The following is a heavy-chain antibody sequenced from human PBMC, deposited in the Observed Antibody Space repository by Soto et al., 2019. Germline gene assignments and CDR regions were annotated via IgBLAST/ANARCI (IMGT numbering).Heavy chain of an antibody. CDR1: GFTFSSYA. J-gene: IGHJ4*02. CDR3: VRDLLYYDSSGPFLDY. D-gene: IGHD3-22*01. V-gene: IGHV3-64D*06. CDR2: ISSNGGST. Sequence: PGGSLRLSCSASGFTFSSYAMRWVRQPPGKGLEYVSAISSNGGSTYYADSLKGRFTISTDNSKNTLYLQMSSLRAEDTAVYYCVRDLLYYDSSGPFLDYWGQGTLVTVSS.